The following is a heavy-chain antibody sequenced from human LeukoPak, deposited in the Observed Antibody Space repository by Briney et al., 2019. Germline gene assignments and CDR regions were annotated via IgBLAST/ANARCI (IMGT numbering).Heavy chain of an antibody. CDR1: GYTFTSYY. CDR3: AAHLGQQLVYYYYMDV. D-gene: IGHD6-13*01. J-gene: IGHJ6*03. Sequence: ASVKVSCKASGYTFTSYYMHWVRQASGQGLEWMGIINPSGGSTSYAQRFQGRVTMTRDMSTSTVYMELSSLRSEDTAVYYCAAHLGQQLVYYYYMDVWGKGTTVTVSS. V-gene: IGHV1-46*01. CDR2: INPSGGST.